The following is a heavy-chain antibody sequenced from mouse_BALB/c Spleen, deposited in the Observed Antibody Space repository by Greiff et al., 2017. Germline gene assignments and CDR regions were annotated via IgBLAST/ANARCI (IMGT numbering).Heavy chain of an antibody. CDR3: ASSGGSSYGFAY. Sequence: QVQLKQSGAELVRPGVSVKISCKGSGYTFTDYAMHWVKQSHAKSLEWIGVISTYYGDASYNQKFKGKATMTVDKSSSTAYMELARLTSEDSAIYYCASSGGSSYGFAYWGQGTLVTVSA. D-gene: IGHD1-1*01. CDR1: GYTFTDYA. CDR2: ISTYYGDA. V-gene: IGHV1S137*01. J-gene: IGHJ3*01.